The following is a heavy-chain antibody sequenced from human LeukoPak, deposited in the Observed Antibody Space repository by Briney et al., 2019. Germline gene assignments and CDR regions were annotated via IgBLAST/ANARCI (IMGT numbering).Heavy chain of an antibody. Sequence: GGSLSLSCAASGFTFSSYAMSWVRQAPGKGREWVSGISGSGGSTYYADSVKGRFTISRDNSKNTLYLQMNSLRAEDTAVYYCAKSESNYYDSSGYYYVRGMDVWGQGTTVTVSS. CDR2: ISGSGGST. V-gene: IGHV3-23*01. CDR1: GFTFSSYA. CDR3: AKSESNYYDSSGYYYVRGMDV. D-gene: IGHD3-22*01. J-gene: IGHJ6*02.